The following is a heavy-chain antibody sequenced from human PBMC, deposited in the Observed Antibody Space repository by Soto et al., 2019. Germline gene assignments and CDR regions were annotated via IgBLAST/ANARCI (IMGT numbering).Heavy chain of an antibody. D-gene: IGHD4-17*01. CDR2: IFYSGST. CDR3: ARVSTVTKLDY. V-gene: IGHV4-59*01. J-gene: IGHJ4*01. CDR1: GYTFTSYG. Sequence: SCKASGYTFTSYGISWIRQPPGKGLEWMGYIFYSGSTNYNPSLSGRVSMTVDTSKNQVSLNLRSVTAADTAVYYCARVSTVTKLDYWGHGMLVTVSS.